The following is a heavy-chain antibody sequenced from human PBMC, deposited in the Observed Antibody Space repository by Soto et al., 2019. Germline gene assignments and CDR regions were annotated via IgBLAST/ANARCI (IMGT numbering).Heavy chain of an antibody. CDR3: ARTLGYFISTICYSTPEYYFDY. CDR1: GYTFTSYA. Sequence: ASVKVSWKACGYTFTSYAMHWVRQAPGQRLEWMGWINAGNGNTKYSQKFQGRVTITRDASASTAYMELSSLRSEDTAVYYCARTLGYFISTICYSTPEYYFDYWGQGTLVTVSS. D-gene: IGHD2-2*01. CDR2: INAGNGNT. J-gene: IGHJ4*02. V-gene: IGHV1-3*01.